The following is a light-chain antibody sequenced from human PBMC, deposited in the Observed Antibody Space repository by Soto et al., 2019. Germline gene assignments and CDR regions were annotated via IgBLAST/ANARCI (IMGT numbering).Light chain of an antibody. CDR1: QTLLYRNGNNY. CDR2: LAS. CDR3: MQALQSPAT. V-gene: IGKV2-28*01. Sequence: DIVMTQSPVSLPVTPGESASISCRSSQTLLYRNGNNYLNWYLQKPGQSPQLLIFLASTRASGVPERISGSGSGTDFTLRISRVEAEDVGVYYCMQALQSPATFGGGTKVEIK. J-gene: IGKJ4*01.